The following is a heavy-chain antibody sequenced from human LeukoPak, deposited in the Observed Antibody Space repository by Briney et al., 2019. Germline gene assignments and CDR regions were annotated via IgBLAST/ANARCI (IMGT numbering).Heavy chain of an antibody. CDR1: GGSISSGGYY. Sequence: SETLSLTCTVSGGSISSGGYYWSWIRQHPGKGLEWIGYIYYSGSTYYNPSLKSRVTISVDTSKNQFSLKLSSVTAADTAVYYCARNPQHYDILTGYLIRGSPYDYWGQGTLVTVSS. CDR3: ARNPQHYDILTGYLIRGSPYDY. CDR2: IYYSGST. J-gene: IGHJ4*02. V-gene: IGHV4-31*03. D-gene: IGHD3-9*01.